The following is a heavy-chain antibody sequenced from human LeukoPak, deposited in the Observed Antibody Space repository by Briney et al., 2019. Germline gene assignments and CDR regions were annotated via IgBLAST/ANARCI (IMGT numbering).Heavy chain of an antibody. CDR1: GGSISSGGYS. Sequence: SGTLSLTCAVSGGSISSGGYSWSWIRQPPGKGLEWIGYIYHSGSTYYNPSLKSRVTISVDRSKNQFSLKLSSVTAADTAVYYCAREASAGTTWFDPWGQGTLVTVSS. CDR3: AREASAGTTWFDP. J-gene: IGHJ5*02. CDR2: IYHSGST. D-gene: IGHD1-7*01. V-gene: IGHV4-30-2*01.